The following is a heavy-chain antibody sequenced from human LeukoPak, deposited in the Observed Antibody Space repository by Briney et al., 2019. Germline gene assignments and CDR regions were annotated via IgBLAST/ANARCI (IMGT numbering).Heavy chain of an antibody. V-gene: IGHV1-2*02. Sequence: ASVKVSCKDSVYTFTGYYMHWVRQAPGQGLEWMGWLNPNSGGTNYAQKFQGRVTMTRDTSISTAYMELSRLRSDDTAVYYCARGYPGYSSASPDYWGQGTLVTVSS. D-gene: IGHD6-19*01. CDR2: LNPNSGGT. CDR1: VYTFTGYY. J-gene: IGHJ4*02. CDR3: ARGYPGYSSASPDY.